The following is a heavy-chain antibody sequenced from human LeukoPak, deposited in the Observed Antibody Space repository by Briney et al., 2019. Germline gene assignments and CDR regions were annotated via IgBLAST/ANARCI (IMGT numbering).Heavy chain of an antibody. CDR2: IKQDGSEK. CDR3: VLGTKGAY. V-gene: IGHV3-7*03. Sequence: GGSLRLSCAASGFTFSSYWMTWVRQAPGKGLEWVANIKQDGSEKYYVDFVKGRFTISRDNAKNSLYLQMNSLRAEDTAVYYCVLGTKGAYWGQGTLVTVSS. D-gene: IGHD3-16*01. CDR1: GFTFSSYW. J-gene: IGHJ4*02.